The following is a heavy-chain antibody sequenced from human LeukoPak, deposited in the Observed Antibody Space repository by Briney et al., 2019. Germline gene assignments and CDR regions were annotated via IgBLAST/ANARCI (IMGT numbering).Heavy chain of an antibody. V-gene: IGHV2-5*02. CDR3: AHRRTNYGDYGLHAFDI. D-gene: IGHD4-17*01. CDR2: IYWDDDK. CDR1: GFSLSTSGVG. J-gene: IGHJ3*02. Sequence: SGPTLVNPTQTLTLTCTFSGFSLSTSGVGVGWIRQPPGKALEWLALIYWDDDKRYSPSLKSRLTITKDTSKNQVVLTMTNMDPVDTATYYCAHRRTNYGDYGLHAFDIWGQGTMVTVSS.